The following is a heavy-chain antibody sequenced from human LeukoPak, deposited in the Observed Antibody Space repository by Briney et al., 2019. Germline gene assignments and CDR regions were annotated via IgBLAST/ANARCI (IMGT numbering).Heavy chain of an antibody. CDR3: AKDRQSSGNYRWFDP. J-gene: IGHJ5*02. CDR1: GFTFDDYA. CDR2: ISWNSGSI. Sequence: GGSLRLSCAASGFTFDDYAMHWVRQAPGKGLEWVSGISWNSGSIVYADSVKGRFTISRDNAKNSLYLQMNSLTTEDTALYYCAKDRQSSGNYRWFDPWGQGTLVTVFS. V-gene: IGHV3-9*01. D-gene: IGHD3-10*01.